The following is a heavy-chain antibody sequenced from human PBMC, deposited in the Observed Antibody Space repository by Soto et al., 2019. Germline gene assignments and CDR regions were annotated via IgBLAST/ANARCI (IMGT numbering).Heavy chain of an antibody. CDR3: ARGHYSMDV. CDR1: GFMFSDYY. CDR2: INTISDT. J-gene: IGHJ6*02. Sequence: QVQLMQSGGGLVKPGGSLRLSCAASGFMFSDYYMTWIRQTPVRGLEWVAYINTISDTNYADSVRGRFTIYRNTARNSLFLQMNRLRLEDSAVYYCARGHYSMDVWGQGTTVTVSS. V-gene: IGHV3-11*03.